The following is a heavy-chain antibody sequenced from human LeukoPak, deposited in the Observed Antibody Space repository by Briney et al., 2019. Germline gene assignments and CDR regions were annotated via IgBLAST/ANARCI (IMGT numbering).Heavy chain of an antibody. CDR1: GYTFSSYG. CDR2: ISAYNGNT. D-gene: IGHD3-3*01. Sequence: ASVKVSRKASGYTFSSYGISWVRQAPGQGLEWMGWISAYNGNTNYAQKVQGRVTMTTDTSTGSAYMEVRSLRSDDTAVYYCARERGYYDFWSGYSGSDAFDIWGQGTMVTVSS. J-gene: IGHJ3*02. V-gene: IGHV1-18*01. CDR3: ARERGYYDFWSGYSGSDAFDI.